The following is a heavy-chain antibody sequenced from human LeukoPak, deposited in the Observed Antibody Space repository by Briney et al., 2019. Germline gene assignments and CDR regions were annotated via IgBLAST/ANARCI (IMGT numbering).Heavy chain of an antibody. CDR1: GSTFSSHG. D-gene: IGHD1/OR15-1a*01. V-gene: IGHV1-69*01. J-gene: IGHJ4*02. CDR3: ARRNRGTYYFDY. Sequence: GASVKVSCKASGSTFSSHGITWVRQAPGQGLEWMGGIIPIFGTTNYAQKFQGRVTITADESTSTAYMELSSLRSEDTAVYYCARRNRGTYYFDYWGQGTLVTVSS. CDR2: IIPIFGTT.